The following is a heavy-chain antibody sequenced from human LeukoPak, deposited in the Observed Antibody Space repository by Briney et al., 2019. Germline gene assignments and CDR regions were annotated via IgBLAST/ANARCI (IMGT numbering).Heavy chain of an antibody. D-gene: IGHD2-2*03. J-gene: IGHJ6*04. CDR1: GFTFSGSA. Sequence: GGSLRLSCAASGFTFSGSAMHWVRQASGKGLEWVGRIRSKANSYATAYAASVKGRFTISRDDSKNTAYLQMNSLKTEDTAVYYCTRPPPGYCSSTSCTWDVWGKGTTVTVSS. V-gene: IGHV3-73*01. CDR3: TRPPPGYCSSTSCTWDV. CDR2: IRSKANSYAT.